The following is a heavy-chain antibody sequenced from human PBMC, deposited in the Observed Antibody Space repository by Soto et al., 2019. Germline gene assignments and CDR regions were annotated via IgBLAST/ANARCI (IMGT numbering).Heavy chain of an antibody. J-gene: IGHJ4*02. CDR1: GGSFSGYY. Sequence: SETLSLTCSAYGGSFSGYYWSWILHPPVNGLEWIGEINHSGSANYNPTFKSRVSISVDTSKNQLSLQLSSVTAADTAVYYCAKGPQGGYYDSGSFYYGGHWGQGTLVTVSS. CDR3: AKGPQGGYYDSGSFYYGGH. CDR2: INHSGSA. D-gene: IGHD3-10*01. V-gene: IGHV4-34*01.